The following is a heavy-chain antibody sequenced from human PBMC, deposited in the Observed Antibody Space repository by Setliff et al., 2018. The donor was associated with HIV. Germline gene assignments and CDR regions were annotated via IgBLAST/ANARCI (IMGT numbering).Heavy chain of an antibody. V-gene: IGHV3-7*03. CDR1: GFIFSTYG. CDR2: VKQDASEK. J-gene: IGHJ4*02. Sequence: GGSLRLSCEASGFIFSTYGMHWVRQAPGRGLEWVANVKQDASEKYYVDSVKGRFNISRDNAKSSLYLQMNNLTAEDTAVYYCARGLADPWFFYDNSGLNAFNYWGQGAQVTVSS. D-gene: IGHD3-22*01. CDR3: ARGLADPWFFYDNSGLNAFNY.